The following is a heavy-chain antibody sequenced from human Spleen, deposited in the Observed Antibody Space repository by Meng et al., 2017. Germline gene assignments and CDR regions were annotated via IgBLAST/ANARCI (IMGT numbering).Heavy chain of an antibody. CDR1: GLNLSSFG. J-gene: IGHJ4*02. Sequence: GESLKISCGASGLNLSSFGMHWVRQAPGKGLEWVAVIWYDGRKNYHEESVKGRFTISRDNSKNTLYLQMNSLRVEDTAVYYCARDRDYYGSGSLNYWGQGTLVTVSS. CDR3: ARDRDYYGSGSLNY. V-gene: IGHV3-33*01. CDR2: IWYDGRKN. D-gene: IGHD3-10*01.